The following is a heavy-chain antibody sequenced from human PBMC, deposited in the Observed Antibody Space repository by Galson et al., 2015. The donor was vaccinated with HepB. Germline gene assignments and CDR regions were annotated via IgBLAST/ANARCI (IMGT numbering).Heavy chain of an antibody. CDR3: AGVPAAFPLNGWFDP. D-gene: IGHD2-2*01. CDR1: GFTFSSYS. J-gene: IGHJ5*02. V-gene: IGHV3-48*02. Sequence: SLRLSCAASGFTFSSYSMNWVRQAPGKGLEWVSYISSSSSTIYYADSVKGRFTISRDNAKNSLYLQMNSLRDEDTAVYYCAGVPAAFPLNGWFDPWGQGTLVTVSS. CDR2: ISSSSSTI.